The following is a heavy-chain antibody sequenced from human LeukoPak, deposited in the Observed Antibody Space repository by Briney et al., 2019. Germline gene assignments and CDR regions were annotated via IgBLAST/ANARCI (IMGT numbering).Heavy chain of an antibody. D-gene: IGHD6-19*01. Sequence: GGSLRLSCAASGFSFSSYWMSWVRQAPGKGLEWVANTKQDGSEKCYVDSVKGRFTISRDNAKNSLYLQMNTLRAEDTAVYYCARGFRGWYAEGFDYWGQGTLVTVSS. CDR3: ARGFRGWYAEGFDY. V-gene: IGHV3-7*01. CDR2: TKQDGSEK. CDR1: GFSFSSYW. J-gene: IGHJ4*02.